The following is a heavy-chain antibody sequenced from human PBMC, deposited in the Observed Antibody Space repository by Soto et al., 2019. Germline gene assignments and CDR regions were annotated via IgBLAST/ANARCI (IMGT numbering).Heavy chain of an antibody. Sequence: EVQLVESGGGLVQPGGSLRLSCPASGFTFSSYWMTWVRQAPGKGLEWVANIKQDGSEEYYVDSVKGRFTISRDNSKNTLYVQRNSLRAEDTAVYYCARGAVPTWGSYPLDYWGQGTLGTVSS. CDR2: IKQDGSEE. J-gene: IGHJ4*02. CDR3: ARGAVPTWGSYPLDY. CDR1: GFTFSSYW. D-gene: IGHD3-16*02. V-gene: IGHV3-7*04.